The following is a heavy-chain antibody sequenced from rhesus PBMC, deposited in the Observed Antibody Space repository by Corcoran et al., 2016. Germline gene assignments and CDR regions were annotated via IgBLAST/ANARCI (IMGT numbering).Heavy chain of an antibody. V-gene: IGHV4-160*01. CDR1: GGSLSDYY. J-gene: IGHJ3*01. Sequence: QVQLQESGPGLVKPSETLSLSCVVSGGSLSDYYWSCIRQSPGKGLEWIGRLHGSGGDTDYSPSLKSRVTISLDTSKNHLSLKLTSVTAADTAVYFCAKMVSSWNNPAFDFWGQGLRVTVSS. D-gene: IGHD1-20*01. CDR3: AKMVSSWNNPAFDF. CDR2: LHGSGGDT.